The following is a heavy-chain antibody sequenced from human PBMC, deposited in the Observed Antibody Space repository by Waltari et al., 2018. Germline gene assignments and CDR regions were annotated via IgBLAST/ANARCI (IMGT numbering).Heavy chain of an antibody. Sequence: EVQLVESGGGLVQPGGSLRLSCAASGFTVGNHQMSWVRQAPGKGLEWVSLIYSAGSTDYADSVKGRFTISRDSSKNTLYLQMNSLRAEDTAVYYCARKTDTVIRGLWGDVWGQGTTVTVSS. CDR1: GFTVGNHQ. V-gene: IGHV3-66*02. D-gene: IGHD3-10*01. CDR3: ARKTDTVIRGLWGDV. CDR2: IYSAGST. J-gene: IGHJ6*02.